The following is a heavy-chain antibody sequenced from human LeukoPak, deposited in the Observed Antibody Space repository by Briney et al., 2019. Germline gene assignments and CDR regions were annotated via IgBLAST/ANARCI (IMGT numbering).Heavy chain of an antibody. CDR1: GYIFTSYG. V-gene: IGHV1-18*01. D-gene: IGHD2-15*01. Sequence: ASVKVSCKASGYIFTSYGISWVRQAPGQGLEWMGWISGYNGNTYSTQKLQGRATMATDTSTFTSYMELRSLTSDDTAIYYCARDCSGGSCHFDYWGQGTLVTVSS. CDR2: ISGYNGNT. CDR3: ARDCSGGSCHFDY. J-gene: IGHJ4*02.